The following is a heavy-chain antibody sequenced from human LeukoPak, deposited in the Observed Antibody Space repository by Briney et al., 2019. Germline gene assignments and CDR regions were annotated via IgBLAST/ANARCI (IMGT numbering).Heavy chain of an antibody. D-gene: IGHD3-10*01. CDR3: TAGSPPDY. CDR2: ISTTGNTM. J-gene: IGHJ4*02. CDR1: GFTFTSRT. V-gene: IGHV3-48*04. Sequence: PGGSLRLSCAASGFTFTSRTLNWVRQAPGKGLEWISHISTTGNTMYYANSVRGRSTMSRDNARDSLYLQMNGLRAEDMAVYYCTAGSPPDYWGQGTLVTVSS.